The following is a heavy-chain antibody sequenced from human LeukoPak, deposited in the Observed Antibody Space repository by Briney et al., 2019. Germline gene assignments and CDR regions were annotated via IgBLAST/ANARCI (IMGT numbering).Heavy chain of an antibody. Sequence: GGSLRLFCGASGFTFSSYWMRWVRQSRGRGLEWVANIKQDGSEKHYVDSVKGRFTISRDNAKNSLYLQMNSLRAEDTAVYYCARAAYCGGDCNQYYFDYWGQGTLVTVSS. CDR1: GFTFSSYW. J-gene: IGHJ4*02. CDR3: ARAAYCGGDCNQYYFDY. D-gene: IGHD2-21*02. V-gene: IGHV3-7*01. CDR2: IKQDGSEK.